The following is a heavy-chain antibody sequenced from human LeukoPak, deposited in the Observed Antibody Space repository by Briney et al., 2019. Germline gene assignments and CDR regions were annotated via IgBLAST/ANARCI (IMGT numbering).Heavy chain of an antibody. CDR1: GFTVRTDY. CDR2: TYSGGGT. Sequence: GGSLRLSCAASGFTVRTDYMGWVRQAPGKGLEWVSVTYSGGGTFYADSVKGRFTISRDNFKNTLYLQMQNLRAEDTALYYCARNPSGSLREGYFDHWGQGTLVTVSS. J-gene: IGHJ4*02. D-gene: IGHD1-26*01. V-gene: IGHV3-53*01. CDR3: ARNPSGSLREGYFDH.